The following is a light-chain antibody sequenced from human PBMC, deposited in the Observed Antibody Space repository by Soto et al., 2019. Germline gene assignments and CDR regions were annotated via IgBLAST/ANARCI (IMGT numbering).Light chain of an antibody. J-gene: IGKJ1*01. CDR3: QQYGSSPKT. CDR2: GAS. Sequence: EIVLTQSPGTLSLSPGERATLSCRASQSVSSSYLAWYQQKPGQAPRLLIYGASSRATGIPDRFSGSGFGTDFTLTTSSLETEQFGVYYCQQYGSSPKTFGQGTKVEIK. CDR1: QSVSSSY. V-gene: IGKV3-20*01.